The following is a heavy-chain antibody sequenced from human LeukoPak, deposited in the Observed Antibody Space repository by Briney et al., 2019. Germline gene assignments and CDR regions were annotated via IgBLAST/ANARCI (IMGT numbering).Heavy chain of an antibody. CDR2: ISAYNGNT. V-gene: IGHV1-18*01. CDR3: ARDIAVAGTRYYYGMDV. CDR1: GYSFTSYG. Sequence: GESLKISCKGSGYSFTSYGISWVRQAPGQGLEWMGWISAYNGNTNYAQKLQGRVTMTTDTSTSTAYMELRSLRSDDTAVYYCARDIAVAGTRYYYGMDVWGQGTTVTVSS. J-gene: IGHJ6*02. D-gene: IGHD6-19*01.